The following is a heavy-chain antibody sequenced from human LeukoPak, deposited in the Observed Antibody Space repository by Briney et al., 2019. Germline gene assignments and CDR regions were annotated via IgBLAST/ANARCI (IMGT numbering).Heavy chain of an antibody. V-gene: IGHV4-39*01. Sequence: SETLSLTCTISGGPIHSSGYYWGWIRQPPGKGLEWIGSHYYSGSTYYNPTLKSRVTISVDTSKNQFSLKLNSVTAADTAVYYCARHRAGYHVDWWGQGTLVTVSS. CDR3: ARHRAGYHVDW. J-gene: IGHJ4*02. CDR2: HYYSGST. CDR1: GGPIHSSGYY. D-gene: IGHD3-9*01.